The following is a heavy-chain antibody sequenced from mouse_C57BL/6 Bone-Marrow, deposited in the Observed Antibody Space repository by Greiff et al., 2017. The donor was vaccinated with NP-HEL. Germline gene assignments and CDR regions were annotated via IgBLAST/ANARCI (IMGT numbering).Heavy chain of an antibody. Sequence: EVKVVESGGGLVQSGRSLRLSCATSGFTFSDFYMEWVRQAPGKGLEWIAASRNKANDYTTEYSASVKGRFIVSRDTSQSILYLQMNALRAEDTAIYYCARDADRKAPFAYWGQGTLVTVSA. CDR2: SRNKANDYTT. V-gene: IGHV7-1*01. CDR1: GFTFSDFY. J-gene: IGHJ3*01. CDR3: ARDADRKAPFAY.